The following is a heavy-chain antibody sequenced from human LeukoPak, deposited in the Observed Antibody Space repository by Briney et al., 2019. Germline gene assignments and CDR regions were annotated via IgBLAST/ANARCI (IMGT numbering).Heavy chain of an antibody. J-gene: IGHJ4*02. D-gene: IGHD3-22*01. V-gene: IGHV1-69*05. CDR1: GGTFTNYA. CDR2: IIPIFDSA. Sequence: GSSVKVSCKASGGTFTNYAFNRVRQAPGQGREWMGRIIPIFDSAHYAQRFQGRITITTDESSTTAYMTLSSLTSDDTAVYYCASQDASIYSESSTSPTYSDWGQGTLVTVSS. CDR3: ASQDASIYSESSTSPTYSD.